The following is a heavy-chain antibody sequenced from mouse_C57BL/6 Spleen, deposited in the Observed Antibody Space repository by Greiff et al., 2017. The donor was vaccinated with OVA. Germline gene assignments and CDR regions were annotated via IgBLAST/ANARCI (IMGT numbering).Heavy chain of an antibody. CDR2: INPNNGGT. V-gene: IGHV1-26*01. D-gene: IGHD2-4*01. J-gene: IGHJ3*01. CDR3: ANYDYAWFAY. Sequence: EVQLQQSGPELVKPGASVKISCKASGYTFTDYYMNWVKQSHGKSLEWIGDINPNNGGTSYNQKFKGKATLTVDKSSSTAYMELRSLTSEDSAVYYCANYDYAWFAYWGQGTLVTVSA. CDR1: GYTFTDYY.